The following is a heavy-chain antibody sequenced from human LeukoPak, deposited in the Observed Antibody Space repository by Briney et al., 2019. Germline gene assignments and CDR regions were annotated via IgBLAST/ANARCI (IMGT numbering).Heavy chain of an antibody. CDR1: GFSFNTYW. V-gene: IGHV3-74*01. CDR2: INNDGSDV. J-gene: IGHJ4*02. CDR3: ARVFHLIDH. D-gene: IGHD3-3*01. Sequence: GGSLRLSCAASGFSFNTYWMHWVRHAPGKGLVWVSRINNDGSDVNYADSVKGRFTISRDNAKNILYLQMNSLRAEDTAVYYCARVFHLIDHWGQGTLVTVSS.